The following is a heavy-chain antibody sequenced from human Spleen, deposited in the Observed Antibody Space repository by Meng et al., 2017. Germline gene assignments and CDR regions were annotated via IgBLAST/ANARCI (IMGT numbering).Heavy chain of an antibody. V-gene: IGHV3-7*03. CDR3: ARIAAAQRGDFDY. CDR1: GFTFSSYG. CDR2: IKDDGSAK. D-gene: IGHD6-13*01. Sequence: GGSLRLSCAASGFTFSSYGMHWVRQAPGKGLEWVANIKDDGSAKNYVDSVKGRFTISRDNAKNSLFLQMNSLRAEDTALYYCARIAAAQRGDFDYWGQGTLVTVSS. J-gene: IGHJ4*02.